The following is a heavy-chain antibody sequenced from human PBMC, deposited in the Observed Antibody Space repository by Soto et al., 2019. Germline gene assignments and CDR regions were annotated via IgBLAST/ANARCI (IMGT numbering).Heavy chain of an antibody. J-gene: IGHJ6*02. CDR2: ISAYNGNT. V-gene: IGHV1-18*01. CDR3: ARPLRDRNFYHGLAV. CDR1: GYTFTSYG. D-gene: IGHD3-22*01. Sequence: ASVKVSCKASGYTFTSYGISWVRQAPGQGLEWMGWISAYNGNTNYAQKLQGRVTMTTDTSTSTAYLELSSLRSADTAAYFCARPLRDRNFYHGLAVWGQGTTVTVSS.